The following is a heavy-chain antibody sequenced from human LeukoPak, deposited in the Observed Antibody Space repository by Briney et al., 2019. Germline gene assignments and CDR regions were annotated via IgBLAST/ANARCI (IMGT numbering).Heavy chain of an antibody. CDR3: ARDNYDSSGSFDY. Sequence: GGSLRLSCAVSGFTFSSYWMHRVRQAPGKGLVWVSRINSDGSSTSYADSVKGRFTISRDNAKNTLYLQMNSLRAEDTAVYYCARDNYDSSGSFDYWGQGTLVTVSS. CDR1: GFTFSSYW. D-gene: IGHD3-22*01. CDR2: INSDGSST. V-gene: IGHV3-74*01. J-gene: IGHJ4*02.